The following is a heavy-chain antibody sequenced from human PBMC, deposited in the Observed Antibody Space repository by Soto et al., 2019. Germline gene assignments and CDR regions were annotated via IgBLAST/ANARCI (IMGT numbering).Heavy chain of an antibody. J-gene: IGHJ4*02. CDR2: ISGSGGST. CDR3: AKVPGHIVVVTAIGYFDY. Sequence: EVQLLESGGGLVQPGGSLRLSCAASGFTFSSYAMSWVRQAPGKGLEWVSAISGSGGSTYYADSVKGRFTISRDNSKNTLYLQMNSLRAEDTAVYYCAKVPGHIVVVTAIGYFDYWGQGTLVTVSS. V-gene: IGHV3-23*01. CDR1: GFTFSSYA. D-gene: IGHD2-21*02.